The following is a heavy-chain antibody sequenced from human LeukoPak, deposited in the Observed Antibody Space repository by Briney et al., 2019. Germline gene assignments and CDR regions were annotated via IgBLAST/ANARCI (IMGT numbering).Heavy chain of an antibody. Sequence: PSETLSLTCTVSGVSISSYYWSWIRQPPGKGLEWIGYIYYSGSTKYNPSLESRVTISVDTSKKQFSLKLSSVTAADTAVYYCATHSSSWARFDYWGQGTLVTVSS. CDR2: IYYSGST. CDR1: GVSISSYY. V-gene: IGHV4-59*08. D-gene: IGHD6-13*01. CDR3: ATHSSSWARFDY. J-gene: IGHJ4*02.